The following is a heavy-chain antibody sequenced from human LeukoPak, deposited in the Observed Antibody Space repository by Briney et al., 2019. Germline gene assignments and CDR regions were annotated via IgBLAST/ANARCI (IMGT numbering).Heavy chain of an antibody. J-gene: IGHJ4*02. CDR2: IKQDGSEK. D-gene: IGHD3-22*01. Sequence: GGSLRLSCAASGFTFRSYWMSWVRQAPGKGLEWVANIKQDGSEKYYVDSVKGRFTISRDNAKNSLYLQMNSLRAEDTAVYYCARASYYYDSSGYRRLYYFDYWGQGTLVTVSS. CDR3: ARASYYYDSSGYRRLYYFDY. CDR1: GFTFRSYW. V-gene: IGHV3-7*04.